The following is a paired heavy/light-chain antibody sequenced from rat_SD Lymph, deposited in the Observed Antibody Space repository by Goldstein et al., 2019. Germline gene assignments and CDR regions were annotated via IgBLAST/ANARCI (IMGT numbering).Heavy chain of an antibody. CDR3: TRDTGGRVHKNILRVYLPAY. J-gene: IGHJ3*01. CDR2: ITNTGGST. V-gene: IGHV5-31*01. Sequence: EVQLVESGGGLVQPGRSLKLSCVASGFTFNNYWMTWIRQAPGKGLEWVASITNTGGSTYYPDSVKGRFTISRDNAKSTLYLQMNSLRSEDTATYYCTRDTGGRVHKNILRVYLPAYWGQGTLVTVSS. CDR1: GFTFNNYW. D-gene: IGHD1-9*01.
Light chain of an antibody. J-gene: IGKJ1*01. V-gene: IGKV1S22*01. CDR3: LQSTHFPPT. Sequence: DVLMTQTPVSLPVSLGGQVSISCRSSQSLVHSDGNTYLHWYLQKPGQSPQLLIYRVSNRFSGVPDRFSGSGSGTDFTLKISRVEPEDLGVYYCLQSTHFPPTFGGGTKLELK. CDR2: RVS. CDR1: QSLVHSDGNTY.